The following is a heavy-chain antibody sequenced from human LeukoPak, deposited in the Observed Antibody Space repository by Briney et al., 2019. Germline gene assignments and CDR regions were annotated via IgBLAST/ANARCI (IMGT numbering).Heavy chain of an antibody. CDR1: GFNFSIYW. V-gene: IGHV4-4*02. J-gene: IGHJ4*02. CDR2: IYHSGST. CDR3: AREAGGAMGPNFDY. D-gene: IGHD2-2*01. Sequence: GSLRLSCAASGFNFSIYWMNWVRQPPGKGLEWIGEIYHSGSTNYNPSLKSRVTMSVDKSKNQFSLKLSSVTAADTAMYYCAREAGGAMGPNFDYWGQGTLVTVSS.